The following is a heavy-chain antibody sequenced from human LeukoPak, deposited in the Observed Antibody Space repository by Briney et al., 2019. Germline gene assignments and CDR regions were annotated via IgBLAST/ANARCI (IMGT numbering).Heavy chain of an antibody. CDR2: IYYSGIT. J-gene: IGHJ4*02. V-gene: IGHV4-39*01. D-gene: IGHD4/OR15-4a*01. CDR3: ARHQGSAKDFDY. CDR1: GDSISSNGYF. Sequence: PSETLSLTCTVSGDSISSNGYFWGWIRQPPGKGLEWIGSIYYSGITYCNPSLKSRVTISLDSSKSQFSLKLSSVTAADTAVYYCARHQGSAKDFDYWGQGTLVTVSS.